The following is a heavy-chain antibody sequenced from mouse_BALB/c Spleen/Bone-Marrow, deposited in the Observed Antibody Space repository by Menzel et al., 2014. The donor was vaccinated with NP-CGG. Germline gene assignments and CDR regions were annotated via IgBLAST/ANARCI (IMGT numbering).Heavy chain of an antibody. CDR1: GYSITSGYY. D-gene: IGHD4-1*01. Sequence: VQLPQSGPGLVTPSQSLSLPCSVTGYSITSGYYWNWIRQFPGNKLEWMGYISYDGSNNYNPSLKNRISITRDTSKNQFFLKVNSVTTEDTATYYCARGGTGRVYFEVWGAGTSVTVAS. CDR2: ISYDGSN. V-gene: IGHV3-6*02. J-gene: IGHJ1*01. CDR3: ARGGTGRVYFEV.